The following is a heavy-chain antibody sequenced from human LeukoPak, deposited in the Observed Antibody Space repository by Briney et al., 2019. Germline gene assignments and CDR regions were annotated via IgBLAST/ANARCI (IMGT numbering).Heavy chain of an antibody. V-gene: IGHV3-23*01. Sequence: QSGGSLRLSCAASGFTFSYYAMSWVRQAPGRGLEWVSVISDSGGDTSYADSGKGRFTISRDNSKNTVHLQMNSLRVEDTAVYYCAKTDCTSSSCYTIDSWGQGTLVTVSS. CDR3: AKTDCTSSSCYTIDS. CDR1: GFTFSYYA. D-gene: IGHD2-2*02. CDR2: ISDSGGDT. J-gene: IGHJ4*02.